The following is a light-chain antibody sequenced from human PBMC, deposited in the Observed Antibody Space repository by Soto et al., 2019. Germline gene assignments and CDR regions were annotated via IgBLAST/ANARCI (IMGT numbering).Light chain of an antibody. CDR3: QQYDSFPHT. J-gene: IGKJ2*01. Sequence: DVQMTQSPSSLSASVGDRVTITCQASQDITTYLNWLQQKPGKAPKLLIYDASDLETGVPSRFSGSGSGKDFTLTISCLQPEDFATYYCQQYDSFPHTFGQGTKLEIK. CDR2: DAS. V-gene: IGKV1-33*01. CDR1: QDITTY.